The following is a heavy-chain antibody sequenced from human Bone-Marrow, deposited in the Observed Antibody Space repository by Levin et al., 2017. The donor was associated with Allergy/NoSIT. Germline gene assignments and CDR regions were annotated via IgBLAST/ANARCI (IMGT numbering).Heavy chain of an antibody. CDR3: ARSVEMAAIRRGMDV. J-gene: IGHJ6*02. V-gene: IGHV3-66*01. CDR1: GFTVSSNY. D-gene: IGHD5-24*01. CDR2: IYSGGST. Sequence: GGSLRLSCAASGFTVSSNYMSWVRQAPGKGLEWVSVIYSGGSTYYADSVKGRFTISRDNSKNTLYLQMNSLRAEDTAVYYCARSVEMAAIRRGMDVWGQGTTVTVSS.